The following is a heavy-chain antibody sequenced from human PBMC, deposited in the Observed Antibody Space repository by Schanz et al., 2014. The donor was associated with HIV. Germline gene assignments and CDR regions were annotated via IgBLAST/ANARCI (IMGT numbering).Heavy chain of an antibody. Sequence: EVQLAESGGGLVQPGRSLRLFCAASGFTFDDYAMHWVRQAPGKGLEWVSGISWNSVSIGYADSVKGRFTISRDNAKNTLYLQMNSLRAVDTAVYFCARDGMAFYGMDVWGQGTTVTVSS. D-gene: IGHD1-20*01. CDR2: ISWNSVSI. V-gene: IGHV3-9*01. CDR1: GFTFDDYA. CDR3: ARDGMAFYGMDV. J-gene: IGHJ6*02.